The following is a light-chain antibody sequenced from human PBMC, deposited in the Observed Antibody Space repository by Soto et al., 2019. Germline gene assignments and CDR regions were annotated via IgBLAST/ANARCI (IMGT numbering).Light chain of an antibody. Sequence: QSALAQPASVSGSPGQSITISCTGTDSDIGSYNYVSWYQQPPGKAPKLIIYEVTNRPSGVSDRFSGSKSANTASLTISGLQADDEADYYCSSYSSGSRRFGGWNKLTVL. CDR3: SSYSSGSRR. J-gene: IGLJ3*02. CDR1: DSDIGSYNY. V-gene: IGLV2-14*03. CDR2: EVT.